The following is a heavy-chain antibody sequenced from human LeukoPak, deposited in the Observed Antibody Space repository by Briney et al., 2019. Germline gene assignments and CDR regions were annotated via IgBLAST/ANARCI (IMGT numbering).Heavy chain of an antibody. CDR1: GFTFSSYA. Sequence: TGGSLRLSCAASGFTFSSYAMSWVRQAPGKGLEWVSAISGSGGSTYYADSVKGRFTISRDNSKNTLYLQMNSLRAEDTAVYYCAKCVDSSTWYYFDYWGQGTLVTVSS. CDR2: ISGSGGST. J-gene: IGHJ4*02. CDR3: AKCVDSSTWYYFDY. V-gene: IGHV3-23*01. D-gene: IGHD6-13*01.